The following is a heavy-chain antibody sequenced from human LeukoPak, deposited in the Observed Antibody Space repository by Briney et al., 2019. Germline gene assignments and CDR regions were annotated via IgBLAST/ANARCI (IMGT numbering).Heavy chain of an antibody. D-gene: IGHD2-15*01. CDR3: AKGYCSGSCYNGLDY. CDR2: IRFDGTNK. Sequence: GGSLRLSCAASGFTFSAYGMHWVRQAPGKGLEWVAFIRFDGTNKYYADSVKGRFAISRDSSKSTLYLQMNSLRAEDTAVYYCAKGYCSGSCYNGLDYWGQGTLVTVSS. CDR1: GFTFSAYG. V-gene: IGHV3-30*02. J-gene: IGHJ4*02.